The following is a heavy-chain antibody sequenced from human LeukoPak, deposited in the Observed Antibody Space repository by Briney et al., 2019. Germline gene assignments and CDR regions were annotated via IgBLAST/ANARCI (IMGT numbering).Heavy chain of an antibody. CDR1: GFTFSSYS. Sequence: GGSLRLSCAASGFTFSSYSMNWVRQAPGKGLEWVSSISSSSSYIYYADSVKGRFAISRDNAKNSLYLQMNSLRAEDTAVYYCARDRGYGAFNIWGQGTMVTVSS. D-gene: IGHD5-12*01. CDR2: ISSSSSYI. CDR3: ARDRGYGAFNI. J-gene: IGHJ3*02. V-gene: IGHV3-21*01.